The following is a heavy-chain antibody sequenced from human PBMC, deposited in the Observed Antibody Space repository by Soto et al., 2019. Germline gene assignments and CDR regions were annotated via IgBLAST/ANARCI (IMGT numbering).Heavy chain of an antibody. Sequence: QVQLQESGPGLVKPSQTLSLTCTVSGGSISSGGYYWSWIRQHPGKGLEWIGYIYYSGSTYYNPSLKSRVTMSVDTSNSPCSLKLSSVTAADTAVYYCARRGRLTVTTFDYYYYGMDVWGQGTTVTVSS. J-gene: IGHJ6*02. CDR1: GGSISSGGYY. CDR2: IYYSGST. D-gene: IGHD4-17*01. V-gene: IGHV4-31*03. CDR3: ARRGRLTVTTFDYYYYGMDV.